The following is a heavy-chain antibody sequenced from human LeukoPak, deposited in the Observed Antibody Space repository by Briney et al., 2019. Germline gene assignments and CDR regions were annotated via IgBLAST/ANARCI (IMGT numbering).Heavy chain of an antibody. V-gene: IGHV4-39*01. Sequence: PSETLSLTCAVSGGSISSSTSYWGWIRQPPGKGLEWIGRIYYSGSTFYNPSLKSRVTISVDTSNNQFSLRLSSVTAADTAVYYCARHGSTDYFDYWGQGTLVTVSS. CDR3: ARHGSTDYFDY. D-gene: IGHD2-2*03. CDR1: GGSISSSTSY. CDR2: IYYSGST. J-gene: IGHJ4*02.